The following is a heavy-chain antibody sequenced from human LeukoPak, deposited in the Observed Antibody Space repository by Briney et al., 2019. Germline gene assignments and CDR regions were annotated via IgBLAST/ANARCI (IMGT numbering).Heavy chain of an antibody. CDR1: GFGFSTYD. CDR2: IWFDGSNK. Sequence: SGGSPRLLCAASGFGFSTYDMHWVGQAPGKGLDWVAVIWFDGSNKYYADSVKGRFTISRDNSKNTLYLQMNSLRAEDAAVYYCARGSSWFPFDYWGQGTLVTVSS. D-gene: IGHD6-13*01. V-gene: IGHV3-33*01. J-gene: IGHJ4*02. CDR3: ARGSSWFPFDY.